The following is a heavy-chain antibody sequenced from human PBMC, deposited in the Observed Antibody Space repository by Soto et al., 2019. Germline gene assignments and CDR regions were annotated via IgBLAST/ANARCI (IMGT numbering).Heavy chain of an antibody. V-gene: IGHV1-8*01. CDR2: MNPNSGNT. D-gene: IGHD2-21*02. Sequence: ASVKVSCKASGDTFTSYDINWVLQATGQGLEWMGWMNPNSGNTGYAQKFQGRVTMTRNTSISTAYMELSSLRSEYTAVYYCARGPIVVVTAILYYGMDVWGQGTTVTVSS. J-gene: IGHJ6*02. CDR1: GDTFTSYD. CDR3: ARGPIVVVTAILYYGMDV.